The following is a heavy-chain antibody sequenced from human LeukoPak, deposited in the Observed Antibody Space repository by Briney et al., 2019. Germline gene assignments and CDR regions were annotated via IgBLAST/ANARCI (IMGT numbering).Heavy chain of an antibody. J-gene: IGHJ5*02. D-gene: IGHD6-13*01. V-gene: IGHV4-39*07. CDR3: ARVMRRIAAAGTGWFDP. Sequence: SETPSLTCTVSGGSMSSSSYYWGWIRQPPGKGLEWIGSIYYSGSTYYNPSLKSRVTISVDTSKNQFSLKLSSVTAADTAVYYCARVMRRIAAAGTGWFDPWGQGTLVTVSS. CDR1: GGSMSSSSYY. CDR2: IYYSGST.